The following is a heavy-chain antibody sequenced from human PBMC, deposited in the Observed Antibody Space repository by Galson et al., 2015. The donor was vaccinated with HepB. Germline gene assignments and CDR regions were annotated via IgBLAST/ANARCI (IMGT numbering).Heavy chain of an antibody. CDR1: GFTFSSYG. J-gene: IGHJ6*02. Sequence: SLRLSCAASGFTFSSYGMHWVRQAPGKGLEWVAVISYDGSNKYYADSVKGRFTISRDNSKNTLYLQMNSLRAEDTAVYYCAKGVRITMVRGYQPSYYYYGMDVWGQGTTVTVSS. CDR3: AKGVRITMVRGYQPSYYYYGMDV. V-gene: IGHV3-30*18. CDR2: ISYDGSNK. D-gene: IGHD3-10*01.